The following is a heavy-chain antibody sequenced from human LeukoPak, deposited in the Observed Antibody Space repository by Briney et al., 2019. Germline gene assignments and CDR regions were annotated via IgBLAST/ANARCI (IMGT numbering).Heavy chain of an antibody. J-gene: IGHJ4*02. CDR1: GFTFSGYW. V-gene: IGHV3-7*03. CDR3: ARAYSGYDYVAY. D-gene: IGHD5-12*01. CDR2: IKQDGSEK. Sequence: GGSLRLSCAASGFTFSGYWMSWVRQAPGKGLEWVANIKQDGSEKYYVDSVKGRFTISRDNAKNSLYLQMNSLRAEDTAVYYCARAYSGYDYVAYWGQGTLVTVSS.